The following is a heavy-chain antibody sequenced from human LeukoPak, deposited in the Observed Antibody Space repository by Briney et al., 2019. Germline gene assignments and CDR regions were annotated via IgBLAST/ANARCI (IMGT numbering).Heavy chain of an antibody. Sequence: SETLSLTCTVSGGSISSSSYYWGWIRQPPGKGLEWIGSIYYSGSTYYSPSLKSRVTISVDTSKNQFSLKLSSVTAADTAVYYCARYGKGIAASYDAFDIWGQGTMVTVSS. CDR3: ARYGKGIAASYDAFDI. D-gene: IGHD6-13*01. V-gene: IGHV4-39*07. CDR2: IYYSGST. J-gene: IGHJ3*02. CDR1: GGSISSSSYY.